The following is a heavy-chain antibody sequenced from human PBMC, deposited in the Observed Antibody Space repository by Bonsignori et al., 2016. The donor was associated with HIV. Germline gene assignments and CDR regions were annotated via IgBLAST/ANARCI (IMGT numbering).Heavy chain of an antibody. D-gene: IGHD3-22*01. CDR1: GGSISSHY. J-gene: IGHJ4*02. V-gene: IGHV4-59*11. CDR2: SITVGAP. Sequence: GSLRLSCTVSGGSISSHYWSWIRQPQTRDWSGLGLSITVGAPATTLLKSRVTMSIDTSKNQFSLNLSSVTAADTAVYYCARGGYYHSSGYYYNYWGQGTLVTVSS. CDR3: ARGGYYHSSGYYYNY.